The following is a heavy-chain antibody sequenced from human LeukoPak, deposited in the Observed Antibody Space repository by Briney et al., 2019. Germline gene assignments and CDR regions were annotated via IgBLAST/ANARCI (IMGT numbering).Heavy chain of an antibody. CDR1: GYTFTSYY. J-gene: IGHJ5*02. Sequence: ASVKVSCKASGYTFTSYYMHWVRQAPGQGLEWMGIINPSGGSTSYAQKFQGRVTMTRDTSTSTVYMELSSLGSEDTAVYYCARGHIAAAGTVWFDPWGQGTLVTVSS. CDR2: INPSGGST. D-gene: IGHD6-13*01. CDR3: ARGHIAAAGTVWFDP. V-gene: IGHV1-46*01.